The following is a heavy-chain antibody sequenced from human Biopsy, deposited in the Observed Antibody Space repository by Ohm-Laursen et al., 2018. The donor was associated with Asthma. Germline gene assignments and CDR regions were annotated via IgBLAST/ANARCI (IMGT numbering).Heavy chain of an antibody. J-gene: IGHJ4*01. CDR1: GFSFDDCA. CDR2: ISWNCGNI. D-gene: IGHD3-22*01. V-gene: IGHV3-9*01. CDR3: AKSADYYDSTDYLDF. Sequence: LSLTCAASGFSFDDCAMHWVRQAPGKGLEWVSSISWNCGNIDYAVSVKGRFTISRDNAKNSLYLQMQSLRPEDTAFYYCAKSADYYDSTDYLDFWGRGTLVTVSS.